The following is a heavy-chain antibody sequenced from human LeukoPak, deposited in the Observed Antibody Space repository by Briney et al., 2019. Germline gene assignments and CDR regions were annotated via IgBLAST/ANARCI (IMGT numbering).Heavy chain of an antibody. V-gene: IGHV4-31*03. CDR1: GGSISSGGYY. J-gene: IGHJ4*02. CDR2: IYYSGST. Sequence: TSETLSLTCTVSGGSISSGGYYWSWIRQHPGKGLEWIGYIYYSGSTYYNPSLKSRVTISVDTSKNQFSLKLSSVTAADTAVYYCARWVSYCSGGSCYSGDYWGQGTLVTVSS. D-gene: IGHD2-15*01. CDR3: ARWVSYCSGGSCYSGDY.